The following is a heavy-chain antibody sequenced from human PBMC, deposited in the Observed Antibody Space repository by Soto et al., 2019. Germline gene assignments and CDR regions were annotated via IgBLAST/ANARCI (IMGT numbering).Heavy chain of an antibody. Sequence: PPGTPSPPLTGSGGSPRRRCYFWGGVPPPPGKGVGGVWGIYYSGSTHYNPSLKSRVTISVDTSKNQFSLRLSSVTAADTAVFYCARVGLRFLEWFSLDPPPVNWFDPWGQGTLVTVSS. CDR2: IYYSGST. J-gene: IGHJ5*02. D-gene: IGHD3-3*01. CDR3: ARVGLRFLEWFSLDPPPVNWFDP. CDR1: GGSPRRRCYF. V-gene: IGHV4-39*01.